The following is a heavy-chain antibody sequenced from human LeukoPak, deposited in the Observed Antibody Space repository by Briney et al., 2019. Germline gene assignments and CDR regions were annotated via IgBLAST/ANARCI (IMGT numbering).Heavy chain of an antibody. CDR3: ARDRAYDILTGYYDDAFDI. J-gene: IGHJ3*02. V-gene: IGHV4-4*02. Sequence: SGTLSLTCAVSGGSISSSNWWSWVRQPPGKGLEWIGEIYHIGSTNYNPSLKSRVTISVDKSKNQFSLKLSSVTAADTAVYYCARDRAYDILTGYYDDAFDIWGQGTMVTVSS. CDR2: IYHIGST. CDR1: GGSISSSNW. D-gene: IGHD3-9*01.